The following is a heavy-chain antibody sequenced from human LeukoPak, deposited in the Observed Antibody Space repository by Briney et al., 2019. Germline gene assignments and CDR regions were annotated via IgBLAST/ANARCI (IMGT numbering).Heavy chain of an antibody. Sequence: SQTLSLTCAVSGGSISSGGYSWSWIRQSPGKGLEWIGYIYYSGSTNYNPSLKSRVTISVDTSKNQFSLKLSSVTAADTAVYYCASAPEYSRSRWYFDLWGRGTLVTVSS. CDR3: ASAPEYSRSRWYFDL. CDR2: IYYSGST. J-gene: IGHJ2*01. CDR1: GGSISSGGYS. D-gene: IGHD6-6*01. V-gene: IGHV4-30-4*07.